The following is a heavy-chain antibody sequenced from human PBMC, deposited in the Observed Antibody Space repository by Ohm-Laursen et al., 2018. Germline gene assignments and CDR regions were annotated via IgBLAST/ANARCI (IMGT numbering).Heavy chain of an antibody. CDR2: IIPIFGTA. CDR1: GGTFSSYA. Sequence: SSVKVSCNASGGTFSSYAISWVRQAPGQGLEWMGGIIPIFGTANYAQKFQGRVTITADESTSTAYMELSSLRSEDTAVYYCAREVVTPITMIVVVHNGMDVWGQGTTVTVSS. CDR3: AREVVTPITMIVVVHNGMDV. V-gene: IGHV1-69*01. D-gene: IGHD3-22*01. J-gene: IGHJ6*02.